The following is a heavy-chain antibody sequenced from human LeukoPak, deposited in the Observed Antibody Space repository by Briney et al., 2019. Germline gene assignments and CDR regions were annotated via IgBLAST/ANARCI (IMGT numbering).Heavy chain of an antibody. CDR1: GFTFSSYA. CDR3: ARGKITMLMRGAFDI. V-gene: IGHV3-30-3*01. J-gene: IGHJ3*02. Sequence: PGGSLRLSCAASGFTFSSYAMHWVRQAPGKGLEWVAVISYDGSNKYYADSVKGRFTISRDNSKNTLYLQMNSLRAEDTAVYYCARGKITMLMRGAFDIWGQGTMVTVSS. CDR2: ISYDGSNK. D-gene: IGHD3-10*02.